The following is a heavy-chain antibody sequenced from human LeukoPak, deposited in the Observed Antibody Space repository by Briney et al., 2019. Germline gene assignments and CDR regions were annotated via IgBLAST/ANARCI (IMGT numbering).Heavy chain of an antibody. V-gene: IGHV1-69*05. CDR3: ARCRPPDYYYMDV. Sequence: GASVKVSCKASGGTFISYAISWVRQAPGQGLEWMGRIIPIFGTANYAQKFQGRVTITTDESTSTAYMELSSLRSEDTAVYYCARCRPPDYYYMDVWGKGTTVTVSS. CDR1: GGTFISYA. CDR2: IIPIFGTA. D-gene: IGHD1-14*01. J-gene: IGHJ6*03.